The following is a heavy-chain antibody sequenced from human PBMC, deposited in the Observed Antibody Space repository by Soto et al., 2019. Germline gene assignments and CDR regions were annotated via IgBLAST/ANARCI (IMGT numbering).Heavy chain of an antibody. D-gene: IGHD2-15*01. CDR3: ARARWYDAFNV. CDR1: GFSFISGNY. V-gene: IGHV4-38-2*01. J-gene: IGHJ3*01. Sequence: SETQSLTCAFSGFSFISGNYLGWIRKHPGNGLEWIGSVYHGGHTYYNPSLSSRVSITIDLSWNQISLKLTSVTAAAMAAYYCARARWYDAFNVWGQGTVVTVSS. CDR2: VYHGGHT.